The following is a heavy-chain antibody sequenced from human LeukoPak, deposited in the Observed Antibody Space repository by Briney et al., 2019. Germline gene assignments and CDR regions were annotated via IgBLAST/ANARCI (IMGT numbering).Heavy chain of an antibody. V-gene: IGHV5-51*01. CDR3: ARPLQGIVGATGFDY. D-gene: IGHD1-26*01. J-gene: IGHJ4*02. CDR1: EYSFATYW. CDR2: IYPSDSDT. Sequence: GESLKISCQGSEYSFATYWIAWLRQMPGKGLEWMGIIYPSDSDTRYSPSFQGQVTISADKSIKTAYLQWSSLKASDTTMYYCARPLQGIVGATGFDYWGQGTLVTVSS.